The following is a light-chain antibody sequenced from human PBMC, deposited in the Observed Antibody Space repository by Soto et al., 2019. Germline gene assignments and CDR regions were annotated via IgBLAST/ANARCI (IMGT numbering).Light chain of an antibody. CDR1: QRVTSN. V-gene: IGKV3-20*01. CDR2: VAS. J-gene: IGKJ1*01. Sequence: TQSPATLSLSPGERAILSCRASQRVTSNLAWYQQKPGQAPRVLIYVASTRATGIPARFSGSGSGTDFTLSISRVEPEDFAVYYCQQYGTSPWTFGQGTKVDIK. CDR3: QQYGTSPWT.